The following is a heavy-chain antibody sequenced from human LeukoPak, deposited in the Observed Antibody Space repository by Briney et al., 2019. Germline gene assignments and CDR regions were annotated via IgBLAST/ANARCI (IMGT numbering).Heavy chain of an antibody. D-gene: IGHD2-2*01. CDR3: ARDLWGGSRTSSSTYTEYYFDY. V-gene: IGHV1-46*01. CDR1: GDTFTSYY. Sequence: GASVKVSCKASGDTFTSYYMHWVRQAPGQGLEWMGIINPSGGSTSYAQKFQGRGTMTRDTSTSTVYMELSSLRSEDTAVYYCARDLWGGSRTSSSTYTEYYFDYWGQGTLVTVSS. J-gene: IGHJ4*02. CDR2: INPSGGST.